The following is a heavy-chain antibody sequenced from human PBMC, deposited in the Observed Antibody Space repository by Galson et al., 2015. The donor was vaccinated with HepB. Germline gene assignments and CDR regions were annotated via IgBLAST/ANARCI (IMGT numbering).Heavy chain of an antibody. D-gene: IGHD5-12*01. Sequence: SVKVSCKASGYTFTGYYMHWVRQAPGQGLEWMGRINPNSGGTNYAQKFQGRVTMTRDTSISTAYMELSRLRSDDTAVYYCARDLRDSGYDPDLARTSTNFDYWGQGTLVTVSS. J-gene: IGHJ4*02. V-gene: IGHV1-2*06. CDR2: INPNSGGT. CDR3: ARDLRDSGYDPDLARTSTNFDY. CDR1: GYTFTGYY.